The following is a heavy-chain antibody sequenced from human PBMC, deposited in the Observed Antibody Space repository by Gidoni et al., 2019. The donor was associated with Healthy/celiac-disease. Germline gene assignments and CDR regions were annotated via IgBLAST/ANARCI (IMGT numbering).Heavy chain of an antibody. CDR3: ARDSPVVVAASDAFDI. Sequence: QVQLVESGGGVVQPGRSLRLSCAASGFTFSSYGMHWVSQAPGKGREWVAVIWYDGSNKYYADSVKGRFTISRDNSKNTLYLQMNSLRAEDTAVYYCARDSPVVVAASDAFDIWGQGTMVTVSS. V-gene: IGHV3-33*01. CDR2: IWYDGSNK. J-gene: IGHJ3*02. CDR1: GFTFSSYG. D-gene: IGHD2-15*01.